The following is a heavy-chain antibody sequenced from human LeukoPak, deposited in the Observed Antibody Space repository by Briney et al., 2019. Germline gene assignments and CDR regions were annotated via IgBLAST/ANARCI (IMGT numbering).Heavy chain of an antibody. D-gene: IGHD2-2*01. V-gene: IGHV1-2*02. J-gene: IGHJ4*02. CDR1: GYTFTGYY. Sequence: ASVKVSCKASGYTFTGYYMHWVRQAPGQGLEWMGWINPNSGGTNYAQKFQGRVTMTRDTSISTAYMELSRVRSDDTAVYYCAREGTDIVVLPAAPDYWGQGTLVTVSS. CDR3: AREGTDIVVLPAAPDY. CDR2: INPNSGGT.